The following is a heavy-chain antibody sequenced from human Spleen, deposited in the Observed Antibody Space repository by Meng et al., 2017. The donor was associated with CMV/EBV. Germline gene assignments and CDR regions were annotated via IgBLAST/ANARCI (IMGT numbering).Heavy chain of an antibody. CDR1: GYTFTTYG. Sequence: ASVKVSCKTSGYTFTTYGIDWVRQAPGQGLEWMGWISAYNGNTKYAQNLQGRVTLTTDTSTSTAYMELRSLRSGDTDVYYCAIVDHSNPIDYWGQGTLVTVSS. J-gene: IGHJ4*02. V-gene: IGHV1-18*01. CDR2: ISAYNGNT. D-gene: IGHD4-11*01. CDR3: AIVDHSNPIDY.